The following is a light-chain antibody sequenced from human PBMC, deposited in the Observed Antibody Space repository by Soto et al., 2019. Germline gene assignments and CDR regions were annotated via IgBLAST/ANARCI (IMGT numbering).Light chain of an antibody. V-gene: IGLV2-14*01. CDR2: DVS. Sequence: QSALTQPASVSGSPGQSITISCTGTISDVGGYNYVSWYQQHPGKAPKLMIYDVSNRPSGVSNRFSGSKSGNTASLTISGLQAEDEADYYCRSYTSSSTRVFGGGTKLTVL. CDR1: ISDVGGYNY. CDR3: RSYTSSSTRV. J-gene: IGLJ2*01.